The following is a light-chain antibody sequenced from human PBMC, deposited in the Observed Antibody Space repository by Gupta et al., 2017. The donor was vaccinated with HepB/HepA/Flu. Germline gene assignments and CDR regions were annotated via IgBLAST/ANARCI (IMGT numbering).Light chain of an antibody. CDR1: QSVLYSSNNKNY. CDR2: WAS. V-gene: IGKV4-1*01. CDR3: QQEDNTPCI. Sequence: DIVMTQSPDSLAVSLGERATINCRSSQSVLYSSNNKNYLAWYQQKPGQPPKLLIYWASTRECGVPDRFSGSGSGTDFTLTISSLQAEDVAVYYCQQEDNTPCIFGQGTKLEIK. J-gene: IGKJ2*02.